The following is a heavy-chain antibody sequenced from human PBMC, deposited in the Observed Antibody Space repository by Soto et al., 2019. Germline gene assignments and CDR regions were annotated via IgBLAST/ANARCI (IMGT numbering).Heavy chain of an antibody. V-gene: IGHV3-30*18. CDR2: ITSDGRNE. D-gene: IGHD2-2*01. Sequence: GGPLRLSCTDSGVTFSSHGMHWVRQAPGKGLEWVALITSDGRNEYYTDSVKGRFTISRDNSKNTLYLQMNSLRLEDTAVYYCAKRGFCSSDSCYPWHFDFWGQGTLVTVSS. J-gene: IGHJ4*02. CDR1: GVTFSSHG. CDR3: AKRGFCSSDSCYPWHFDF.